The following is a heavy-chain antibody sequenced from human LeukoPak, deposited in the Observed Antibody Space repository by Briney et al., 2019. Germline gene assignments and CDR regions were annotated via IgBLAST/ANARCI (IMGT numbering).Heavy chain of an antibody. V-gene: IGHV4-39*01. D-gene: IGHD3-22*01. CDR3: ARHLAGGVGCYSPFDY. CDR2: IYYSGST. J-gene: IGHJ4*02. CDR1: GGSISSNSYY. Sequence: SETLSLTCTVSGGSISSNSYYLGWIRHPPGKGLEWIVSIYYSGSTYYNPSLKSRVTISADTSKNQFSLKLSSVTAADTAMYFCARHLAGGVGCYSPFDYWGQGTLVTVSS.